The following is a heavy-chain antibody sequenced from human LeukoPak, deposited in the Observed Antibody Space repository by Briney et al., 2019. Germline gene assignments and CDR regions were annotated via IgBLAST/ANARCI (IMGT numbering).Heavy chain of an antibody. D-gene: IGHD6-19*01. J-gene: IGHJ4*02. Sequence: GASVKVSCKASGYTFTSYGISWVRQAPGQGLEWMGWISAYNGNTNYAQKFQGRVTITTDTSTSTAYMELRSLRSDDTAVYYCARFAKSGWYSYFDYWGQGTLVTVSS. V-gene: IGHV1-18*01. CDR1: GYTFTSYG. CDR3: ARFAKSGWYSYFDY. CDR2: ISAYNGNT.